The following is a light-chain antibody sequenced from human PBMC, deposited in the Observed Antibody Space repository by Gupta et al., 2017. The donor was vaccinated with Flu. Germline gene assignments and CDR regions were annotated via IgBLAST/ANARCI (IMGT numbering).Light chain of an antibody. CDR3: QQYYSTPLS. V-gene: IGKV4-1*01. CDR2: WAS. J-gene: IGKJ2*03. Sequence: IVMTQSPDSLAVSLGEGATINCKSSQRVLYSSNNKNYLAWYQQKPGQPPKLLIYWASTRESGVPDRFSGSGSGTDFTLTISSLQAEDVAVYYCQQYYSTPLSFGQGTKLEIK. CDR1: QRVLYSSNNKNY.